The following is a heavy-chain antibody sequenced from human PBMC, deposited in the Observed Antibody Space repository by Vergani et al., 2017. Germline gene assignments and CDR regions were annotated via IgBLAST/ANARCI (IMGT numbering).Heavy chain of an antibody. V-gene: IGHV4-34*01. Sequence: QVQLQQWGAGLLKPSETLSLTCAVYGGSFSGYYWSWIRQPPGKGLEWIGHIHTGWITDLNLSFKSRVSISVDTSKSRFSLKLNSVTVADTPVYYCARSRPYCSSGSSPAIWDQGTLVTVS. CDR3: ARSRPYCSSGSSPAI. CDR1: GGSFSGYY. CDR2: IHTGWIT. J-gene: IGHJ1*01. D-gene: IGHD2-8*01.